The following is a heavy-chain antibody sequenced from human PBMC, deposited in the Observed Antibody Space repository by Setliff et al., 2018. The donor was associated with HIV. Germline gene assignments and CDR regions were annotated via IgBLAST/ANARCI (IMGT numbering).Heavy chain of an antibody. Sequence: ASVKVSCKASGYTFSDYYLHWVRQAPGQGLEWMGWINRTSGATNYEHKLQGRVTMTRDTSTNTIYMELSRLTAADTAVYYCTRDPRSSGWKHFDYWGQGTLVTVSS. D-gene: IGHD6-19*01. CDR1: GYTFSDYY. CDR2: INRTSGAT. J-gene: IGHJ4*02. V-gene: IGHV1-2*02. CDR3: TRDPRSSGWKHFDY.